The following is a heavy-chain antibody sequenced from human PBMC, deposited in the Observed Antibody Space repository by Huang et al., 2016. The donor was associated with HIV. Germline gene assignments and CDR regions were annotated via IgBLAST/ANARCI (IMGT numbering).Heavy chain of an antibody. V-gene: IGHV1-46*01. D-gene: IGHD3-22*01. CDR2: IDPRDGST. CDR1: GYAFPSYY. CDR3: ARDRDFYDSSGYWGFNYFDY. Sequence: QVQLVQSGAEVKKPGASVKVSCKASGYAFPSYYMHWVRQAPGQVLEWMGIIDPRDGSTSYAQKFQGRVTTTRDTSTNTVFMELSSLRSEDTAVYYCARDRDFYDSSGYWGFNYFDYWGQGTLVTVSS. J-gene: IGHJ4*02.